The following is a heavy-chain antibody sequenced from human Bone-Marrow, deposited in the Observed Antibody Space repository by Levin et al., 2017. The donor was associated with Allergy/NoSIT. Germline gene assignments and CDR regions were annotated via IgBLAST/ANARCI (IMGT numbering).Heavy chain of an antibody. CDR1: GFPFSTYW. J-gene: IGHJ4*02. Sequence: GESLKISCEVSGFPFSTYWMSWVRQAPGKGLEWVANLNQDGSEKNYMDSVKGRFIISRDNAENSLYLQMNSLSVDDTAVYYCARDADGRGGSCYVYWGQGTLVTVSS. V-gene: IGHV3-7*04. D-gene: IGHD2-15*01. CDR3: ARDADGRGGSCYVY. CDR2: LNQDGSEK.